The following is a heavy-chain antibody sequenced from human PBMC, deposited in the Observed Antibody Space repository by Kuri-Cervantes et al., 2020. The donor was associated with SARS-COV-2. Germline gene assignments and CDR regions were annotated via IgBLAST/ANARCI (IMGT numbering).Heavy chain of an antibody. CDR1: GESFSGYY. CDR2: VNHRGST. D-gene: IGHD5-18*01. CDR3: ARLGGYRSGYNWFDP. Sequence: GSLRLSCAFYGESFSGYYWNWIRQSPGKGLEWIGEVNHRGSTNYNPSLKSRVTISVDASSKQFSLNLSSVTAADTAVYYCARLGGYRSGYNWFDPWGQGTLVTVSS. V-gene: IGHV4-34*01. J-gene: IGHJ5*02.